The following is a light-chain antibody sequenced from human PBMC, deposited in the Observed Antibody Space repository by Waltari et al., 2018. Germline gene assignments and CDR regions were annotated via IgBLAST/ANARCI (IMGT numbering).Light chain of an antibody. CDR2: CTS. Sequence: DIVLTQSPATLSLSPGERATLSCRASQSLSNYLAWYPQKPGQAPRLLIYCTSNRATGIPARFSGSGFGTDFTLTISSLEPEDFAVYYCQQRRNWPLTFGGGTKVEIK. CDR1: QSLSNY. CDR3: QQRRNWPLT. V-gene: IGKV3-11*01. J-gene: IGKJ4*01.